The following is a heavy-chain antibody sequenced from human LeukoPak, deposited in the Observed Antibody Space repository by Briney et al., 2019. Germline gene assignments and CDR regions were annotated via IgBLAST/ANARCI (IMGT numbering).Heavy chain of an antibody. V-gene: IGHV1-18*01. CDR3: ARDHYYDSSGNNWFDP. CDR2: ISAYNGNT. Sequence: ASVKVSCKASGYTFTSYGISWVRQAPGQGLERMGWISAYNGNTIYAQKLQGRVTMTTDTSTSTAYMELRSLRSDDTAVYYCARDHYYDSSGNNWFDPWGQGTLVTVSS. J-gene: IGHJ5*02. CDR1: GYTFTSYG. D-gene: IGHD3-22*01.